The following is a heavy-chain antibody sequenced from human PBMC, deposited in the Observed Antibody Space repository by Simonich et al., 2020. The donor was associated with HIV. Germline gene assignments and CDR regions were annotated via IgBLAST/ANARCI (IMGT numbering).Heavy chain of an antibody. CDR1: GYTFTDYN. CDR2: VNPNSGGT. V-gene: IGHV1-2*02. CDR3: ARSIVAAGFGGAFDI. Sequence: QVQLVQSGAEVKKPGASVKVSCKASGYTFTDYNIHWVRQAPGQGLEWRGRVNPNSGGTNYAQKVQGRVTMTRDTSISTAYMELSRLTSDDTAVYYCARSIVAAGFGGAFDIWGQGTMVTVSS. D-gene: IGHD6-13*01. J-gene: IGHJ3*02.